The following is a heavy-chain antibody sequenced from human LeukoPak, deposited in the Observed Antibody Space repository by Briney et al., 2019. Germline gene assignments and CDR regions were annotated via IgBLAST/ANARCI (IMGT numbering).Heavy chain of an antibody. V-gene: IGHV4-30-2*01. J-gene: IGHJ4*02. CDR3: ARGVGYGTKFDY. D-gene: IGHD4-17*01. CDR2: IYHSGST. CDR1: GGSISSGGYS. Sequence: SQTLSLTCAVSGGSISSGGYSWSWVRHPPGKGLEWIGYIYHSGSTYYNPSLKSRVTISVDRSKNQFSLRLSSVTAADTAVYYCARGVGYGTKFDYWGQGTLVTVSS.